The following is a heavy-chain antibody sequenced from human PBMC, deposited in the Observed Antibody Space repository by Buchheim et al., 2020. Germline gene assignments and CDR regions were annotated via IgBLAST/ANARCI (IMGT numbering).Heavy chain of an antibody. V-gene: IGHV3-30-3*01. J-gene: IGHJ6*01. D-gene: IGHD1-14*01. CDR3: ARSITGRKLMDV. Sequence: QVQLVESGGGVVLPGRSLGLPCAASGFTFINYALRWVRQAPGKGLEWVAVVSSSGSTKFYADCVKGRFTISRDNSKNTLDLQMNSLKDEDTGVYYCARSITGRKLMDVWGQGTT. CDR2: VSSSGSTK. CDR1: GFTFINYA.